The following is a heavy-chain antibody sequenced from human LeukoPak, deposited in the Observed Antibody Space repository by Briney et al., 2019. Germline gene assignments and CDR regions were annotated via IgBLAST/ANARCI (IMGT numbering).Heavy chain of an antibody. CDR2: IRTKPKSYAT. V-gene: IGHV3-73*01. D-gene: IGHD1-26*01. Sequence: PGGSLRLSCAASGSTFSDSTMHWVRQGSGKGLEWVGRIRTKPKSYATEYAASVKGRFTISRDDSKNVANLQMNSLKTEDTAVYYCTRGGYSGNYYGIDYWGQGTLVTVSS. CDR3: TRGGYSGNYYGIDY. J-gene: IGHJ4*02. CDR1: GSTFSDST.